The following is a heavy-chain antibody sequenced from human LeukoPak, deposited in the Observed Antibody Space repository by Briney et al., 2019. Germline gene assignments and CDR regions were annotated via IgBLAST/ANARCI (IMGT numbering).Heavy chain of an antibody. J-gene: IGHJ4*02. V-gene: IGHV4-39*07. Sequence: SETLSLTCTVSGGSISSSSYYWGWIRQPPGKGLEWIGSIYYSGSTYYNPSLKSRVTISVDTSKNQFSLKLSSVTAADTAVYYCARDKPNYYGSGSYKYWGQGTLVTVSS. CDR1: GGSISSSSYY. D-gene: IGHD3-10*01. CDR2: IYYSGST. CDR3: ARDKPNYYGSGSYKY.